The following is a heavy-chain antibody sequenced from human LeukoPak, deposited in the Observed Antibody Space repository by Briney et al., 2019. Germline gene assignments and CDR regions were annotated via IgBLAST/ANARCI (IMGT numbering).Heavy chain of an antibody. D-gene: IGHD3-16*01. J-gene: IGHJ4*02. CDR1: GYTFTTYF. CDR3: AREAPGGYFDY. CDR2: INPSAGST. Sequence: ASVKVSCKASGYTFTTYFLHWVRQAPGHGLEWMGMINPSAGSTNYAQSSQGRVTMTRDTSTSTVYMELTSLTSEDTAVYYCAREAPGGYFDYWGQRTLVTVSS. V-gene: IGHV1-46*01.